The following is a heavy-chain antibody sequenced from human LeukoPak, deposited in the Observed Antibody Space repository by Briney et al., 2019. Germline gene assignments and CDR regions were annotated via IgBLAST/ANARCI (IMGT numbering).Heavy chain of an antibody. D-gene: IGHD6-13*01. CDR1: RFTFSSYA. Sequence: GGSLRLSCAASRFTFSSYAMSWVRQAPGKGLEWVSAISGSGGSTYYADSVKGRFTISRDNSKNTLYLQMNSLRAEDTAVYYCASTPGIAAAGDYWGQGTLVTVSS. V-gene: IGHV3-23*01. CDR2: ISGSGGST. J-gene: IGHJ4*02. CDR3: ASTPGIAAAGDY.